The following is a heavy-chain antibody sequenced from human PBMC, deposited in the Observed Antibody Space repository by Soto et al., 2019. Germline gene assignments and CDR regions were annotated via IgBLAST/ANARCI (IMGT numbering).Heavy chain of an antibody. CDR1: GFSLSTRGVG. Sequence: HITLKESGPTLVKPTQTLTLTCTFSGFSLSTRGVGVGWIRQPPGKALELLALIYWDDDKRSSPSLKNRLTITRDTAKNQVVLKMSNIDSVDTATYYCAHKRWYDGSGYSDFGYWGQGTLVTVSS. D-gene: IGHD3-22*01. CDR2: IYWDDDK. CDR3: AHKRWYDGSGYSDFGY. V-gene: IGHV2-5*02. J-gene: IGHJ4*02.